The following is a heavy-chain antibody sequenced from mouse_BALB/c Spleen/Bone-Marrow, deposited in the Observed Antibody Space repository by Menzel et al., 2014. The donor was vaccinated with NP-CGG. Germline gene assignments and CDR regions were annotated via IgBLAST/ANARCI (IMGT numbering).Heavy chain of an antibody. D-gene: IGHD2-3*01. CDR3: ARGEGWHYFDY. CDR2: ISYDGSN. CDR1: GYSITSGYY. J-gene: IGHJ2*01. Sequence: EVKLVESGPGLVKPSQSLSLTCSVTGYSITSGYYWNWIRQFPGNKLEWMGYISYDGSNNYNPSLKNRISITRDTSKNQFFLKLNSVTTEDTATYYCARGEGWHYFDYWGQGTTLTVSS. V-gene: IGHV3-6*02.